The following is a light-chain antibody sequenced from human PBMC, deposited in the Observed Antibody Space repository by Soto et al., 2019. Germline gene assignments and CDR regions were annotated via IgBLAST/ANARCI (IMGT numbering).Light chain of an antibody. CDR3: QQYGSSSWT. V-gene: IGKV3-20*01. CDR1: QSVSSSY. CDR2: GTS. Sequence: ERVLISLLAAPSMTKGERATLSCRASQSVSSSYLAWYQQKPGQAPRLLIYGTSSRATAIPDRFSGSGSGTDFTLTISRLEPEDFAVYYCQQYGSSSWTFGQGTKV. J-gene: IGKJ1*01.